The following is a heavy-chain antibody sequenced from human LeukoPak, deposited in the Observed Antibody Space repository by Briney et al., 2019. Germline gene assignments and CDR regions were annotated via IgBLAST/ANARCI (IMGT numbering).Heavy chain of an antibody. J-gene: IGHJ4*02. CDR3: ARALRWDDYGLDY. CDR1: TFTFSTYG. V-gene: IGHV3-21*01. D-gene: IGHD4/OR15-4a*01. CDR2: ISSSSSYI. Sequence: PGGSLRLSCAASTFTFSTYGMHWVRQAPGKGLEWVSSISSSSSYIYYADSVKGRFTISRDNPKKSFYLQMNSLRAEDTAVYYCARALRWDDYGLDYWGRGTQVTVSS.